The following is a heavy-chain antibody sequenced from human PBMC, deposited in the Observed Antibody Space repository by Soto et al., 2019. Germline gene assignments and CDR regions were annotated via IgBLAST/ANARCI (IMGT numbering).Heavy chain of an antibody. V-gene: IGHV4-39*01. CDR2: IYYSGST. J-gene: IGHJ4*02. CDR3: ASGDITQFDY. D-gene: IGHD5-12*01. Sequence: QLQLQESGPGLVKPSETLSLTCTVSGGSISSSSYYWGWIRQPPGKGLEWIGSIYYSGSTYYTPSLKSRVTISVDTSKNQSSLKLSSVTAADTAVYYCASGDITQFDYWGQGTLVTVSS. CDR1: GGSISSSSYY.